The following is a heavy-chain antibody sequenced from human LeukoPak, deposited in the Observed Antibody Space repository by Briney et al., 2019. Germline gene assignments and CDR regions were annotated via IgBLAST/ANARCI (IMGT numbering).Heavy chain of an antibody. Sequence: SETLSLTCAVYGGSFSGYYRSWIRQPPGKGLEWIGEINHGGSTNYNRSLKSRVNISVDTSKNQFALKLSSVTAADTAVYYCASLVRNYGSGNFPYYYYYMDVWGKGTTVTVSS. CDR1: GGSFSGYY. J-gene: IGHJ6*03. D-gene: IGHD3-10*01. CDR2: INHGGST. V-gene: IGHV4-34*01. CDR3: ASLVRNYGSGNFPYYYYYMDV.